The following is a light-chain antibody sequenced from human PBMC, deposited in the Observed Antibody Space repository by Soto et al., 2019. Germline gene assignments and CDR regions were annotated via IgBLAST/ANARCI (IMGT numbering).Light chain of an antibody. CDR2: GAS. V-gene: IGKV3-15*01. J-gene: IGKJ2*01. Sequence: EIVMTQFPATLSVSPGERATLSCRASQSVSNNLAWYQQKPGQAPRLLIYGASTRATGIPARFSGSGSGTEFTLTISSLQSEDFAVYYCQQYNKWLMYTFGQGTKLEIK. CDR3: QQYNKWLMYT. CDR1: QSVSNN.